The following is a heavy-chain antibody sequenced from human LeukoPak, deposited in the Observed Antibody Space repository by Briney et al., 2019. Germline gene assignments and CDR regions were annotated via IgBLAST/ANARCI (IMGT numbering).Heavy chain of an antibody. D-gene: IGHD3-16*01. Sequence: GGSLRLSCAASGFTFSSYEMNWVRQAPGKGLEWVSHISNSGIYYADSVKGRFTISRDNAKNSLYLRMNSLRADDTAVYYCASPRGRAFDLWGQGTMVTVSS. CDR3: ASPRGRAFDL. CDR1: GFTFSSYE. CDR2: ISNSGI. J-gene: IGHJ3*01. V-gene: IGHV3-48*03.